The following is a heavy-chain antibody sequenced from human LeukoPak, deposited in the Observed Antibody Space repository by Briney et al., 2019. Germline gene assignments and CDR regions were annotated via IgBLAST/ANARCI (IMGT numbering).Heavy chain of an antibody. CDR3: ARARSSSSWYGGRNWFDP. J-gene: IGHJ5*02. Sequence: VASVKVSCKASGYTFTSYGISWVRQAPGQGLEWMGWISAYNGNTNYAQKLQGRVTMTTDTSTSTAYMEMRSLRSDDTAVYYCARARSSSSWYGGRNWFDPWGQGTLVTVSS. CDR2: ISAYNGNT. D-gene: IGHD6-13*01. CDR1: GYTFTSYG. V-gene: IGHV1-18*01.